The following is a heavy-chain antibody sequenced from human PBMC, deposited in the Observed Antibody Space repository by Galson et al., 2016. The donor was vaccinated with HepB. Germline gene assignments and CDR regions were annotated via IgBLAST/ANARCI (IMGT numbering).Heavy chain of an antibody. V-gene: IGHV1-46*02. Sequence: SVKVSCKASGYTFNTYNMHWVRRAPGQGLEWMGIIKPSGGNTIYAQKFQDRITMTRDTSTSTVYMELISLRSEDTAVYYCVRELDHSFYFDYWGQGTLLTVSS. CDR2: IKPSGGNT. D-gene: IGHD1-14*01. CDR1: GYTFNTYN. J-gene: IGHJ4*02. CDR3: VRELDHSFYFDY.